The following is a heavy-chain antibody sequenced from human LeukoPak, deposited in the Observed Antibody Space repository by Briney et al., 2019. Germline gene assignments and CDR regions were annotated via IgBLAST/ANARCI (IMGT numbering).Heavy chain of an antibody. J-gene: IGHJ4*02. Sequence: ASVKVSCKASGYTFTSYYMHWVRQAPGQGLEWMGIINPSGGGTNYAQKFQGRVTITADESTSTAYMELSSLRSEDTAVYYCAHDAGDYFDYWGQGTLVTVSS. CDR1: GYTFTSYY. V-gene: IGHV1-46*01. D-gene: IGHD1-26*01. CDR2: INPSGGGT. CDR3: AHDAGDYFDY.